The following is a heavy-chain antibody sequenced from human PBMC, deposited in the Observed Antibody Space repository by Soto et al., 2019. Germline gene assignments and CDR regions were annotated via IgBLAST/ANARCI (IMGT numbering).Heavy chain of an antibody. J-gene: IGHJ4*02. Sequence: QVQLVQSGAEVKKPGASVKVSCKASGYTFTGYYMHWVRQAPGQGLEWMGWINPNSGGTNYAQKFQGRVTITADESTSTAYMELSSLRSEDTAVYYCANSNLEYSSSSALDYWGQGTLVTVSS. D-gene: IGHD6-6*01. V-gene: IGHV1-2*02. CDR2: INPNSGGT. CDR3: ANSNLEYSSSSALDY. CDR1: GYTFTGYY.